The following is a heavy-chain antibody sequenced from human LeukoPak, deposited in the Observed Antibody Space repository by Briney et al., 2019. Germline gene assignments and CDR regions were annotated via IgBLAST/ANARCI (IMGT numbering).Heavy chain of an antibody. D-gene: IGHD5-24*01. J-gene: IGHJ4*02. CDR1: GGSFSSSSYY. CDR3: ARGDGYNRGGFDY. Sequence: KPSETLSLTCAVYGGSFSSSSYYWGWIRQPPGKGLEWIGSIYYSGSTYYNPSLKSRVTISVDTSKNQFSLKLSSVTAADTAVYYCARGDGYNRGGFDYWGQGTLVTVSS. CDR2: IYYSGST. V-gene: IGHV4-39*07.